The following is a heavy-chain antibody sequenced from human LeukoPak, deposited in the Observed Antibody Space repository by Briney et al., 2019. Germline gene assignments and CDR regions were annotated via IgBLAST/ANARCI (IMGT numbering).Heavy chain of an antibody. V-gene: IGHV3-30*18. CDR1: GFTFSSYG. D-gene: IGHD2-2*01. J-gene: IGHJ4*02. CDR2: ISYDGSNK. Sequence: GGSLRLSCAASGFTFSSYGMHWVRQAPGKGLEWVAVISYDGSNKYYADSVKGRFTISRDNSKNTLYLQMNSLRAEDTAVYYCAKSHRRYCSSISCYAGDYFDYWGQGTLVTVSS. CDR3: AKSHRRYCSSISCYAGDYFDY.